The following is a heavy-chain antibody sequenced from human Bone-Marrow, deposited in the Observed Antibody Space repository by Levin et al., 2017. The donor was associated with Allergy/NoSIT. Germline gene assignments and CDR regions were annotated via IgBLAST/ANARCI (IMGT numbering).Heavy chain of an antibody. CDR1: GFTISTNY. D-gene: IGHD5-12*01. V-gene: IGHV3-66*01. Sequence: GGSLRLSCAASGFTISTNYMSWVRQVPGKGLEWVSIIHSGCRKNYADSVKGRFTISRDNYNNTLYLQMNSLRGEDTAIYYCARDDVVATNHWGQGTLVIVSS. CDR2: IHSGCRK. CDR3: ARDDVVATNH. J-gene: IGHJ4*02.